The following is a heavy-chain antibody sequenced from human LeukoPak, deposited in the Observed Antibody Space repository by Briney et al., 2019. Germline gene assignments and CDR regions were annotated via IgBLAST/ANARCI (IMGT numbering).Heavy chain of an antibody. CDR3: ARELLMTAVTTYPDRSGLDY. V-gene: IGHV1-2*02. CDR2: INPNSGGT. CDR1: GYTFTGYY. D-gene: IGHD4-17*01. J-gene: IGHJ6*02. Sequence: ASVKVSCKASGYTFTGYYMHWVRQAPGQGLEWMGWINPNSGGTNYAQKFQGRVTMTRGTSISAADMELSRQSTDDTAVYYCARELLMTAVTTYPDRSGLDYWGQGTTVTVSS.